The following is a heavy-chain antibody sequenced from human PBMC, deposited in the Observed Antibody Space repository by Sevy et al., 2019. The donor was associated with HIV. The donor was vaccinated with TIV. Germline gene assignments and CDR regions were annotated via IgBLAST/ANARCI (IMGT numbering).Heavy chain of an antibody. D-gene: IGHD2-2*01. V-gene: IGHV3-15*01. CDR3: TTDPLPAAMGPYYYYGMDV. Sequence: GGSLRLSCAASGFTFSNAWMSWVRQAPGKGLEWVGRIKSKTAGGTTDYAEPGKGRLTNSRDDSKNTLYLQRNSLKTEDTAVYYCTTDPLPAAMGPYYYYGMDVWGQGTTVTVSS. CDR2: IKSKTAGGTT. J-gene: IGHJ6*02. CDR1: GFTFSNAW.